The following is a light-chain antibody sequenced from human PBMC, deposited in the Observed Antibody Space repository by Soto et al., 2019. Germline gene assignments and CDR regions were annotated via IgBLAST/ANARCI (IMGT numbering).Light chain of an antibody. CDR3: AAWDVRLVV. Sequence: QSVLTQPPSASGTPGQRVTISCSGSSSNIGTNTVTWYQQLPGAVPKLLIYSDNQRASGVPDRFSGSKSGTSASLAISGLQSEDEADYYCAAWDVRLVVFGGGTKLTVL. V-gene: IGLV1-44*01. CDR1: SSNIGTNT. CDR2: SDN. J-gene: IGLJ2*01.